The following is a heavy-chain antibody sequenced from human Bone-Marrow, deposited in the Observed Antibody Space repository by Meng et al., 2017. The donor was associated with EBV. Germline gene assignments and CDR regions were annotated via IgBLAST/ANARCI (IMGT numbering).Heavy chain of an antibody. D-gene: IGHD4-23*01. Sequence: QGPGVPLGADVRELGSAVKVSCKASGGTFSSYAISWVRQAPEQGLEWMGGIIPIFGTANYAQKFKDRVTITADEYTSTAYMELSSLRSEETAVYYCAIYYGGAFDYWGQGTLVTVSS. V-gene: IGHV1-69*01. J-gene: IGHJ4*02. CDR1: GGTFSSYA. CDR2: IIPIFGTA. CDR3: AIYYGGAFDY.